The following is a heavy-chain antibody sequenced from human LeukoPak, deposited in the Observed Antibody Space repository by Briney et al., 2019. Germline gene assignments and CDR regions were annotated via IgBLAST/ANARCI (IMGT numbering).Heavy chain of an antibody. CDR3: ARSFGSGNYFDY. CDR1: GGSISTYY. J-gene: IGHJ4*02. D-gene: IGHD3-10*01. Sequence: SETLSLTCTVSGGSISTYYWSWIRQPPGRRLEWIGYTSYSGSANYNPSLKSRVTISVDTSKNQFSLKLSSVTAADTAVYYCARSFGSGNYFDYWGQGTLVTVSS. V-gene: IGHV4-59*01. CDR2: TSYSGSA.